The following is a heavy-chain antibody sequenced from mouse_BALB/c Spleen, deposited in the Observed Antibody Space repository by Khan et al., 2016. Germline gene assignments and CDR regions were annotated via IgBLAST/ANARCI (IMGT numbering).Heavy chain of an antibody. CDR2: ISYSGGA. CDR1: GDSITSGY. CDR3: AIYRGDWYFDD. V-gene: IGHV3-8*02. Sequence: EVQLQESGPSLVKPSQTLSLTCSVTGDSITSGYWNWIRKFPGNKLDYMGYISYSGGAYYNPSLKSRISITRDTSKTQYYLQLNSVSTDDTATYYCAIYRGDWYFDDWGAGTTVTVSS. J-gene: IGHJ1*01.